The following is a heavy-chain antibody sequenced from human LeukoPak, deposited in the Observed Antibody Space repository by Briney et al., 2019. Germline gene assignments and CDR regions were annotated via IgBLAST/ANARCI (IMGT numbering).Heavy chain of an antibody. Sequence: GGSLRLSCAGSGFTFSSYGMSWVRQGPGKGLEWVSAISGSGGSTYYADSVKGRFTISRDNSKNTLYLQMNSLRAGDTAVYYCAKRIQYNWFDPRGQGTLVTVSS. V-gene: IGHV3-23*01. J-gene: IGHJ5*02. CDR2: ISGSGGST. D-gene: IGHD5-18*01. CDR3: AKRIQYNWFDP. CDR1: GFTFSSYG.